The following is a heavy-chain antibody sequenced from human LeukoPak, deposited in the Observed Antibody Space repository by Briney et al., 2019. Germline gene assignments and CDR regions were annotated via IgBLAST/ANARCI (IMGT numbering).Heavy chain of an antibody. CDR3: ARALFYYYDSSGYLTYFDY. V-gene: IGHV4-59*01. D-gene: IGHD3-22*01. CDR1: GGSISSYY. CDR2: IYYSGST. J-gene: IGHJ4*02. Sequence: SETLSLTCTVSGGSISSYYWSWIRQPPGKGLGWIGYIYYSGSTNYNPSLKSRVTISVDTSKNQFSLKLSSVTAADTAVYYCARALFYYYDSSGYLTYFDYWGQGTLVTVSS.